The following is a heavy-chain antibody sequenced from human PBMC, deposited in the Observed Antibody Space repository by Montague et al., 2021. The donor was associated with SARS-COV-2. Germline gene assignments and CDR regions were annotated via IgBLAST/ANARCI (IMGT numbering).Heavy chain of an antibody. V-gene: IGHV4-59*01. CDR1: GDSISDYY. CDR3: ARTSRGSRYFYGVDV. J-gene: IGHJ6*02. CDR2: IFRGGAT. D-gene: IGHD3-10*01. Sequence: SETLSLTCTASGDSISDYYWSWIRQPPGMGLEWIGYIFRGGATNYNPPLKSRVIISLDTSKSQFSLRLSSVTAADTAIYYCARTSRGSRYFYGVDVWGQGTTVTVSS.